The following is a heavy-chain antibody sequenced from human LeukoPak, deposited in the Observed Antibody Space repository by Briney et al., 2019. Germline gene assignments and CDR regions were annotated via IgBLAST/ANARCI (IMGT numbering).Heavy chain of an antibody. V-gene: IGHV1-2*04. CDR3: ARGDFIRLITMVRGVIPPDYYYYGMDV. D-gene: IGHD3-10*01. J-gene: IGHJ6*04. CDR1: GGTFISYA. CDR2: INPNSGGT. Sequence: ASVKVSCKASGGTFISYAISWVRQAPGQGLEWMGWINPNSGGTNYAQKFQGWVTMTRDTSISTAYMGLSRLRSDDTAVYYCARGDFIRLITMVRGVIPPDYYYYGMDVWGKGTTVTVSS.